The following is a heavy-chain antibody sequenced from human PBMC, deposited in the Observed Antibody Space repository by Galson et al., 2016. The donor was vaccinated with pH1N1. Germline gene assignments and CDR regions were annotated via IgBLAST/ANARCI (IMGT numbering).Heavy chain of an antibody. CDR1: GFTFSTFA. Sequence: SLRLSCAASGFTFSTFAMIWVRQAPGKGLEWVSVISGNGGSPFYADSVKGLFTISRDNSKNTLFLQMNSLRVEDTALYYCAKGGSPQAPNDAFDVWGQGSMVTVSS. CDR3: AKGGSPQAPNDAFDV. V-gene: IGHV3-23*01. D-gene: IGHD3-16*01. J-gene: IGHJ3*01. CDR2: ISGNGGSP.